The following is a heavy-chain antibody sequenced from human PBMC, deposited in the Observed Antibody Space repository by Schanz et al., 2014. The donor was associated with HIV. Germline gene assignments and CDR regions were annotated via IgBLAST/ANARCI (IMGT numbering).Heavy chain of an antibody. CDR1: GFTFRNYA. V-gene: IGHV3-23*01. J-gene: IGHJ4*02. CDR2: ISESGGRT. D-gene: IGHD3-22*01. Sequence: EVQLLESGGGLVQPGGSLRLSCAASGFTFRNYAMTWVRQAPGKGLDWVSSISESGGRTYYADSVNGRFTISRDNSKNTLYLQMTTLRTEDTAVYYCAKPEYDSSGNSQSHFDYWGQGTLVTVSS. CDR3: AKPEYDSSGNSQSHFDY.